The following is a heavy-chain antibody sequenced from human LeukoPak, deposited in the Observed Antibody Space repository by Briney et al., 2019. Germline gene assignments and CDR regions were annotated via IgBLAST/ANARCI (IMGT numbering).Heavy chain of an antibody. CDR3: AKAGVISGWDY. J-gene: IGHJ4*02. D-gene: IGHD3-3*02. Sequence: GGSLRLSCAASGFTVSNYPMGWVRQAPVKGLEWLSAIGEEKSGSWTKSADSVKGRFTISRDNSENTLYLQMDSLTVEDTAVYYCAKAGVISGWDYWGQGVLVTVSS. CDR2: IGEEKSGSWT. V-gene: IGHV3-23*01. CDR1: GFTVSNYP.